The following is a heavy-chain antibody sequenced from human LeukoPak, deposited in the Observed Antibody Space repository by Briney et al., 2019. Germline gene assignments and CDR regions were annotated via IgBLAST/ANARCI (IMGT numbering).Heavy chain of an antibody. Sequence: SETLSLTCAVYGGSFSGYYWSWIRQPPGKGLEWIGEINHSGSTNYNPSLKSRVTISVDTSKNQFSLKLSSVTAADTAVYYCARGRYIGGWHTTLTYYFDYWGQGTLVTVSS. V-gene: IGHV4-34*01. CDR1: GGSFSGYY. J-gene: IGHJ4*02. CDR3: ARGRYIGGWHTTLTYYFDY. D-gene: IGHD6-19*01. CDR2: INHSGST.